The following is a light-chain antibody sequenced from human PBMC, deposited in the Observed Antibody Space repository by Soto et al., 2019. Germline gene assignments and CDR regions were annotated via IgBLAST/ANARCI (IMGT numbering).Light chain of an antibody. CDR3: QQYGSSPLIT. V-gene: IGKV3-20*01. J-gene: IGKJ5*01. Sequence: EILLTRSPATFSLSPGGRAPLSCRASQNINRYLAWYHQKPGQPPRLLIYDASTRATGIPARFSGSGSGTDFTLTINRLEPEDFAVYYCQQYGSSPLITFGQGTRLEIK. CDR2: DAS. CDR1: QNINRY.